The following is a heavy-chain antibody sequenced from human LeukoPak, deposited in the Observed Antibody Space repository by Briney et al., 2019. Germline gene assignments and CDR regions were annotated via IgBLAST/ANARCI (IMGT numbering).Heavy chain of an antibody. D-gene: IGHD4-17*01. CDR3: ARLYGDYVGADY. Sequence: VASVKVSCKASGYTFTGYYMHWVRQAPGQGLEWMGRINPNSGGTNYAQKFQGRVTMTRDTSISTAYMELSRLRSDDTAVYYRARLYGDYVGADYWGQGTLVTVSS. CDR2: INPNSGGT. V-gene: IGHV1-2*06. J-gene: IGHJ4*02. CDR1: GYTFTGYY.